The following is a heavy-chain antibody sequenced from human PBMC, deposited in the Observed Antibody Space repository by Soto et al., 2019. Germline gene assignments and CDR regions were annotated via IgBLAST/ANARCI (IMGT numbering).Heavy chain of an antibody. V-gene: IGHV4-39*01. J-gene: IGHJ3*02. D-gene: IGHD4-17*01. CDR3: ARHDGDSGYDAVDI. CDR1: GGSISSSSYY. Sequence: PSETLSLTCTVSGGSISSSSYYWGWIRQPPGKGLEWIGSIYYSGSTYYNPSLKSRVTISVDTSKNQFSLKLSSVTAADTAVYYCARHDGDSGYDAVDIWGQGTMVTFS. CDR2: IYYSGST.